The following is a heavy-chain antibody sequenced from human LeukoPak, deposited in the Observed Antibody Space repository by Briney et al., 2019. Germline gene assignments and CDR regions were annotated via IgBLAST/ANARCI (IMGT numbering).Heavy chain of an antibody. CDR2: IYYSGST. D-gene: IGHD3-3*01. CDR3: ARDGFLEWLSPPYYGMDV. CDR1: GCSISSGDYY. Sequence: SQTLSLTCTVSGCSISSGDYYWSWIRQPPGKGLEWIGYIYYSGSTYYNPSLKSRVTISVDTSKNQFSLKLSSVTAADTAVYYCARDGFLEWLSPPYYGMDVWGQGTTVTVSS. J-gene: IGHJ6*02. V-gene: IGHV4-30-4*01.